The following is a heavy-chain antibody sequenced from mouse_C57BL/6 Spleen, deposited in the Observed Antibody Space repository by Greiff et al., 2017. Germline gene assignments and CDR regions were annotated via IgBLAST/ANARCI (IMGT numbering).Heavy chain of an antibody. CDR3: ARFSPWYFDV. CDR1: GYTFTSYW. Sequence: QVQLQQPGAELVMPGASVKLSCKASGYTFTSYWMHWVKQRPGQGLEWIGEIDPSDSYTNYNQKFNGNSTLTVDKSSSTAYMQLSSLTSEDSAVYYCARFSPWYFDVWGTGTTVTVSS. V-gene: IGHV1-69*01. CDR2: IDPSDSYT. J-gene: IGHJ1*03.